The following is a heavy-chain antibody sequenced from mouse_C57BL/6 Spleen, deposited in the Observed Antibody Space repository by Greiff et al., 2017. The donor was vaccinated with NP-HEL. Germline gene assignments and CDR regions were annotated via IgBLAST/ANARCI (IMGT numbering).Heavy chain of an antibody. D-gene: IGHD1-1*01. V-gene: IGHV5-4*01. CDR2: ISDGGSYT. CDR3: ARDYGSSYEGYYFDY. J-gene: IGHJ2*01. Sequence: DVHLVESGGGLVKPGGSLKLSCAASGFTFSSYAMSWVRQTPEKRLEWVATISDGGSYTYYPDNVKGRFTISRDNAKNNLYLQMSHLKSEDTAMYYCARDYGSSYEGYYFDYWGQGTTLTVSS. CDR1: GFTFSSYA.